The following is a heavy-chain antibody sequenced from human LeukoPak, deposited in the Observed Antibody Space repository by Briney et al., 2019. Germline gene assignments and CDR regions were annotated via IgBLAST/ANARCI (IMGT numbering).Heavy chain of an antibody. CDR3: AKAATYYYDTSGLDY. CDR2: IRYDGSNK. D-gene: IGHD3-22*01. CDR1: GFTFSSYG. V-gene: IGHV3-30*02. Sequence: PGGSLRLSCAASGFTFSSYGMHWVRQAPGKGLEWVAFIRYDGSNKYYADSVKGRFTISRDNSENTLYLQMNSLRAEDTAVYYCAKAATYYYDTSGLDYWGQGALVTVSS. J-gene: IGHJ4*02.